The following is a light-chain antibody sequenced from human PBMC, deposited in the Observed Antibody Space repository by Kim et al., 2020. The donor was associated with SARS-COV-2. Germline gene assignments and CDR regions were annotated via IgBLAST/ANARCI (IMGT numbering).Light chain of an antibody. V-gene: IGKV3-20*01. CDR1: QSVSSGY. Sequence: EIVLTQSPGTLSLSPGERATLSCRASQSVSSGYLAWYQQKPGQAPRLLFYGASSRATGIPDRFSGSGSGRDFTLTISRLEPEDFAVYYCQQNGSSTRRFGQGTKVEIK. CDR3: QQNGSSTRR. CDR2: GAS. J-gene: IGKJ1*01.